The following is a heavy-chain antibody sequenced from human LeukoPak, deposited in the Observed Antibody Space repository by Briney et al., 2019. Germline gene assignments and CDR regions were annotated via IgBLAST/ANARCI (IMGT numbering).Heavy chain of an antibody. CDR1: GFTFSSYA. V-gene: IGHV3-23*01. CDR3: ATYSSSWYCFDY. J-gene: IGHJ4*02. Sequence: PGGSLRLSCAASGFTFSSYAMSWVRQAPGKGLERVSAISGSGGSTYYADSVKGRFTISRDNSKNTLYLQMNSLRAEDTAVYYCATYSSSWYCFDYWGQGTLVTVSS. D-gene: IGHD6-13*01. CDR2: ISGSGGST.